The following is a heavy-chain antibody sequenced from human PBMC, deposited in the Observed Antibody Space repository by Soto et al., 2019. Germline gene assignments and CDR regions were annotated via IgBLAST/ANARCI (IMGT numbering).Heavy chain of an antibody. D-gene: IGHD1-1*01. Sequence: QVQLQESGPGLVKPSGTLSLTCAVSSGSISSSNWWSWVRQPPGKGLEWIGEIYHSGSTNYNPSLKSRVTISVDKSKNQFSLKLSSVTAADTAVYYCARDGVEYNWNEGGGLFDIWGQGTMVTVSS. CDR3: ARDGVEYNWNEGGGLFDI. V-gene: IGHV4-4*02. J-gene: IGHJ3*02. CDR2: IYHSGST. CDR1: SGSISSSNW.